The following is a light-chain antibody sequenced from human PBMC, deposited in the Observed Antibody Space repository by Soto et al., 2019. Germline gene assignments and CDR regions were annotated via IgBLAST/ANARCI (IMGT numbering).Light chain of an antibody. CDR2: GAS. Sequence: EIVLTQSPGTLSLSPGERATLSCRASQSVSSNYLAWYHQEPGQPPRLLIYGASSRATGIPDRFSGSGSGTDFTLTISRLEPEDFAVYYCQQYDSSPYTFGQGTKLEIK. CDR1: QSVSSNY. J-gene: IGKJ2*01. V-gene: IGKV3-20*01. CDR3: QQYDSSPYT.